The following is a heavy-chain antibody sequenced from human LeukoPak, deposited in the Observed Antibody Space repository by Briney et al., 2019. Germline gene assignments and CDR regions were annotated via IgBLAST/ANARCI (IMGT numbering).Heavy chain of an antibody. CDR3: ARGFLDYDSSDYAFSYY. J-gene: IGHJ4*02. Sequence: ASVKVSCKASGYTFTSYDITWVRQATGQGLEWMGWMNPNNGNTGYAQRFQGRVTLTRDTSISTAYVELSSLRSEDTAVYYCARGFLDYDSSDYAFSYYWGQGTLVTVSS. V-gene: IGHV1-8*01. CDR2: MNPNNGNT. D-gene: IGHD3-22*01. CDR1: GYTFTSYD.